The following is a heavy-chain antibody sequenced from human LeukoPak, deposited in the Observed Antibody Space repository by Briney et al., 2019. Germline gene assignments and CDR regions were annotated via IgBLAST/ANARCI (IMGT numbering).Heavy chain of an antibody. CDR2: MYYSGST. CDR1: GGSISNSSYY. Sequence: SETLSLTCTVPGGSISNSSYYWGWIRQPPEKGLEWIGSMYYSGSTYYNPSLKSRATISVDTSKNQYSLKLSSVTAADTAVYYCARHGRMGTINPSYWGQGTLVTVSS. D-gene: IGHD5-24*01. V-gene: IGHV4-39*01. CDR3: ARHGRMGTINPSY. J-gene: IGHJ4*02.